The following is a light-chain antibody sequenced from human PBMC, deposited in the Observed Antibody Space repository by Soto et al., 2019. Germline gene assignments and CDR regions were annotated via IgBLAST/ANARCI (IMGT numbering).Light chain of an antibody. CDR2: DVT. J-gene: IGLJ1*01. CDR1: SSDVGGYNY. V-gene: IGLV2-14*01. CDR3: SSYTSSSTTYV. Sequence: QSALTQPASVSGSPGQSITISCTGTSSDVGGYNYVSWYQQHPVKAPKLMIYDVTNRPSGVSDRFSGSKSGNTASLTISGLQAEDEADYYCSSYTSSSTTYVFGTGTKLTVL.